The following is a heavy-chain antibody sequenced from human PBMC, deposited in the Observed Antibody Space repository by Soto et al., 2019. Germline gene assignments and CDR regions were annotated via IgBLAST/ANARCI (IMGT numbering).Heavy chain of an antibody. D-gene: IGHD6-13*01. CDR1: GGSFSGYY. J-gene: IGHJ5*02. CDR3: ARVPDIAAAGGNWFDP. V-gene: IGHV4-34*01. Sequence: ETLSLTCAVYGGSFSGYYWSWIRQPPGKGLEWIGEINHSGSTNYNPSLKSRVTISVDTSKNQFSLKLSSVTAADTAVYYCARVPDIAAAGGNWFDPWGQGTLVTVS. CDR2: INHSGST.